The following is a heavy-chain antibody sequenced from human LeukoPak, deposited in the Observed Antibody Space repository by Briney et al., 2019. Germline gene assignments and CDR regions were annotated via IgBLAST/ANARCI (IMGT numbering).Heavy chain of an antibody. CDR1: GCTFSAYG. V-gene: IGHV3-33*01. CDR3: ARDWNGSPAYDTFDF. J-gene: IGHJ3*01. CDR2: IGYDGSKE. Sequence: GGSLRLSCAVSGCTFSAYGMHWVRQAPGKGLEWVAVIGYDGSKEYYLDAVKGRFTISRDNSKNTLFLQMNSLRVDDTAVYYCARDWNGSPAYDTFDFWGQGTMVTVSS. D-gene: IGHD1-26*01.